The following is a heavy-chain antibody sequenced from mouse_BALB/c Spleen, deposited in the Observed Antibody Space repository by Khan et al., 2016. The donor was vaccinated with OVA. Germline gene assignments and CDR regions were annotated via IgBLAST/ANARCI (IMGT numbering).Heavy chain of an antibody. CDR2: ISSGGDNT. Sequence: RVESGGGLVKPGGSLKLSCAASGFTFSSFTMSWVRQTPEKRLEWVASISSGGDNTYYPASVQGRFTISRDNAKNNPYMQMSSLTSEDTALYYCARADYGRFAYWGQGTLVTVSA. CDR3: ARADYGRFAY. J-gene: IGHJ3*01. D-gene: IGHD1-1*02. V-gene: IGHV5-9*03. CDR1: GFTFSSFT.